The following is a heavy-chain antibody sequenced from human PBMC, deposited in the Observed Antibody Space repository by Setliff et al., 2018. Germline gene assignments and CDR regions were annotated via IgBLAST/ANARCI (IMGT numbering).Heavy chain of an antibody. CDR2: IYIGGSA. J-gene: IGHJ6*03. CDR1: GCSISSYY. CDR3: AREQWLDPPGYYYMDV. Sequence: SETLSLTCTVSGCSISSYYWSWIRQHAGKGLEWIGHIYIGGSANYNPSLKSRVTMSIDTSKTQFSLKLNSVTAADMAVYYCAREQWLDPPGYYYMDVWAKGTTVTVSS. V-gene: IGHV4-4*07. D-gene: IGHD6-19*01.